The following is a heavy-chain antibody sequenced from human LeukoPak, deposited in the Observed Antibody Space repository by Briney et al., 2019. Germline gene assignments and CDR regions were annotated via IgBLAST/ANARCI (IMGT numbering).Heavy chain of an antibody. CDR3: ASIAVAGPFDY. CDR1: GYSFTNNW. Sequence: RGESLKISCKGSGYSFTNNWISWVRQMPGKGLEWMGRIDPSDSYTNYSPSFQGHVTISADKSISTAYLQWSSLKASDTAMYYCASIAVAGPFDYWGQGTLVTVSS. V-gene: IGHV5-10-1*01. J-gene: IGHJ4*02. D-gene: IGHD6-19*01. CDR2: IDPSDSYT.